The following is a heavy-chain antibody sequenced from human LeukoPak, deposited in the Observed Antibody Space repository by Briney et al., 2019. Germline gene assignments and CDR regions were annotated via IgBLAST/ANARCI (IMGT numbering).Heavy chain of an antibody. CDR3: ARGPARDYGDYGVAEENDAFDI. D-gene: IGHD4-17*01. V-gene: IGHV3-13*01. Sequence: GGSLRLSCAASGFTFSSYDMHWVRQATGKGLEWVSAIGTAGDTYYPGSVKGRFTISRENAKNSLYLQMNSLRAGDTAVYYCARGPARDYGDYGVAEENDAFDIWGQGTMVTVSS. J-gene: IGHJ3*02. CDR1: GFTFSSYD. CDR2: IGTAGDT.